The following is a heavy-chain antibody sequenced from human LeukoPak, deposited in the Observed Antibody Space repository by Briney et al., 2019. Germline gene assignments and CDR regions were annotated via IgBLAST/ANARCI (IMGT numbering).Heavy chain of an antibody. CDR3: ARGRYQYGSEGSYNWFDP. Sequence: PSETLSLTCSVSGGSISSTDYYWGWIRQPPGKGLEWIGSIYYTGSTFYNPSLKSRVTISADTSKNQLSLKLSSVTAADTAVYYCARGRYQYGSEGSYNWFDPWGQGTLVTVSS. J-gene: IGHJ5*02. CDR2: IYYTGST. V-gene: IGHV4-39*07. D-gene: IGHD3-10*01. CDR1: GGSISSTDYY.